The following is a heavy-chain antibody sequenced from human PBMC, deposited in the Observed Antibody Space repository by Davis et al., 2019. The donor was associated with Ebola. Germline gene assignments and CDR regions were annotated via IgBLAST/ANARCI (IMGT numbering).Heavy chain of an antibody. CDR3: ARGRSHDFWSGNPYYGMDV. V-gene: IGHV4-59*01. Sequence: PSETLSLTCTVSGGSISSYYWSWIRQPPGKGLEWIGYIYYSGSTNYNPSLKSRVTISVDTSKNQFSLKLSSVTAADTAVYFCARGRSHDFWSGNPYYGMDVWGQGTTVTVSS. D-gene: IGHD3-3*01. CDR1: GGSISSYY. J-gene: IGHJ6*02. CDR2: IYYSGST.